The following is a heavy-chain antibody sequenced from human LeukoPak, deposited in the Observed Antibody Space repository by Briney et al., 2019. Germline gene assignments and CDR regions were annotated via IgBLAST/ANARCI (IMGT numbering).Heavy chain of an antibody. D-gene: IGHD6-13*01. Sequence: GGSLRLSCAASGFTFSSNEMNWVRQAPGKGLEWVAYIRSSGSTVYYADSVKGRFPISRDNGKNSLYLQMNSLRAEDTAVYYGARGHLYSSSWYGESVGRGFDPWGQGTLFTVSS. V-gene: IGHV3-48*03. CDR2: IRSSGSTV. J-gene: IGHJ5*02. CDR1: GFTFSSNE. CDR3: ARGHLYSSSWYGESVGRGFDP.